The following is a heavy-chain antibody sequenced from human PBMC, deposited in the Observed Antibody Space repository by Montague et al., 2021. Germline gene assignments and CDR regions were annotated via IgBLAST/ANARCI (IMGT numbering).Heavy chain of an antibody. J-gene: IGHJ6*02. CDR1: GFTFRSYW. CDR3: GRDGYSSSAQHYYYGMDV. Sequence: SLRLSCAASGFTFRSYWMSWVRQAPGKGLEWVASIKQDGSEIYYVDSVKGRLTISRDNAKNSLFLQMNSLRAEDTAVYFCGRDGYSSSAQHYYYGMDVWGQGTTVSVSS. V-gene: IGHV3-7*01. CDR2: IKQDGSEI. D-gene: IGHD6-6*01.